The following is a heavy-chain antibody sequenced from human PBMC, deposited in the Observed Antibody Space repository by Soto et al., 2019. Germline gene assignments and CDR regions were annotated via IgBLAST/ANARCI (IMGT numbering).Heavy chain of an antibody. CDR1: GFTFGDYA. CDR3: TRSALIHSSSWYFDY. J-gene: IGHJ4*02. D-gene: IGHD6-13*01. Sequence: GGSLRLSCTASGFTFGDYAMSWFRQAPGKGLEWVGFIRSKAYGGTTEYAASVKGRFTISRDDSKSIAYLQMNSLKTEDTAVYYCTRSALIHSSSWYFDYWGQGTLVTVSS. V-gene: IGHV3-49*03. CDR2: IRSKAYGGTT.